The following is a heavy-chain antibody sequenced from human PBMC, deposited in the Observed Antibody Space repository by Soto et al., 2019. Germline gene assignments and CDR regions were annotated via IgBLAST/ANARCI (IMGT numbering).Heavy chain of an antibody. CDR3: AKPALGYCSGGSCYFNY. CDR2: ISGSGGST. J-gene: IGHJ4*02. V-gene: IGHV3-23*01. CDR1: GFTFSSYA. Sequence: PGGSLRLSCAASGFTFSSYAMSWVRQAPGKGLEWVSAISGSGGSTYYADSVKGRFTISRDNSKNTLYLQMNSLRAEDTAVYYCAKPALGYCSGGSCYFNYWGRGTLVTVSS. D-gene: IGHD2-15*01.